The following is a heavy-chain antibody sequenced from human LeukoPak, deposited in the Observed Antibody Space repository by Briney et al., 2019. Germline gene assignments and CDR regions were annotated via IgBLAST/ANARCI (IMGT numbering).Heavy chain of an antibody. CDR3: ASNSKIRGKGTDY. D-gene: IGHD2/OR15-2a*01. Sequence: GGSLRLSCAASGFTFSSYSMNWVRQAPGKGLEWVSYISSSSSTIYYADSVKGRFIISRDNAKNSLFLQMNSLRAEDTAVYYCASNSKIRGKGTDYWGQGTLVTVSS. J-gene: IGHJ4*02. CDR1: GFTFSSYS. V-gene: IGHV3-48*04. CDR2: ISSSSSTI.